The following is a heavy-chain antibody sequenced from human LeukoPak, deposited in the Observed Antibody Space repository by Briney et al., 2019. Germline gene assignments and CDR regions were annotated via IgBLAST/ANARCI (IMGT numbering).Heavy chain of an antibody. CDR1: GYTFTSYD. CDR3: ARGKQLVRGNWFDP. Sequence: ASVKVSCKASGYTFTSYDINWVRQAPGQGLEWMGWMNPNSGNTGYAQKFQGRVTMTRNTSISTAYMELSSLRSEDTAVYYCARGKQLVRGNWFDPWGQGTLVTVSS. CDR2: MNPNSGNT. V-gene: IGHV1-8*01. D-gene: IGHD6-13*01. J-gene: IGHJ5*02.